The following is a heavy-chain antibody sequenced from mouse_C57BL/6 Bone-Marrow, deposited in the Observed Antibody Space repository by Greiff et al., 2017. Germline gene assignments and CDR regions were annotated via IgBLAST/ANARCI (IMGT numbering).Heavy chain of an antibody. CDR1: GFTFSSYA. J-gene: IGHJ3*01. CDR2: ISDGGSYT. V-gene: IGHV5-4*01. Sequence: EVKLVESGGGLVKPGGSLKLSCAASGFTFSSYAMSWVRQTPEKRLEWVATISDGGSYTYYPDNVKGRFTISRDNAKNNLYLQMSHLKSEDTAMYYCARDRRLRRRFADWGQGTLVTVSA. D-gene: IGHD2-4*01. CDR3: ARDRRLRRRFAD.